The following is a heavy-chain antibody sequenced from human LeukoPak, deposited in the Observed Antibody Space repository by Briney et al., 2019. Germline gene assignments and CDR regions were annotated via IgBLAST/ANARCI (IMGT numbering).Heavy chain of an antibody. CDR2: ISWDSGAI. CDR1: GFTFDGYA. D-gene: IGHD4-23*01. Sequence: AGGSLRLSCAASGFTFDGYAMHWVRQAPGKGLEWVSGISWDSGAIGYADSVKGRFTISRDNAKNSLYLQMDSLRAEDTALYYCAKDYGGNHWFDYWGQGTLVTVSS. J-gene: IGHJ4*02. V-gene: IGHV3-9*01. CDR3: AKDYGGNHWFDY.